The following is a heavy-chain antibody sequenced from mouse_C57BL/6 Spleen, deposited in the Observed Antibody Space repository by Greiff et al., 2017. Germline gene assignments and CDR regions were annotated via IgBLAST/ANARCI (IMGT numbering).Heavy chain of an antibody. CDR2: IYPRSGNT. Sequence: QVHVKQSGAELARPGASVKLSCKASGYTFTSYGISWVKQRTGQGLEWIGEIYPRSGNTYYNEKFKGKATLTADKSSSTAYMELRSLTSEDSAVYFCAAATAVALGNFDVWGTGTTVTVSS. D-gene: IGHD1-1*01. J-gene: IGHJ1*03. CDR1: GYTFTSYG. CDR3: AAATAVALGNFDV. V-gene: IGHV1-81*01.